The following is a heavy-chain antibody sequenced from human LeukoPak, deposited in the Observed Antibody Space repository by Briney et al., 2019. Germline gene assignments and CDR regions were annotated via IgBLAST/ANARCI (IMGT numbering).Heavy chain of an antibody. CDR3: ARRTPILKNYDSDPIDAFDI. CDR2: IYYSGST. Sequence: SETLSLTCTVSGGSISSSSYYWGWVRQPPGKGLEWIGSIYYSGSTYDNSSLKSRVTISVDTSKNQFSLRLSSMTAADTAVYYCARRTPILKNYDSDPIDAFDIWGQGTMVTVSS. CDR1: GGSISSSSYY. D-gene: IGHD3-22*01. J-gene: IGHJ3*02. V-gene: IGHV4-39*01.